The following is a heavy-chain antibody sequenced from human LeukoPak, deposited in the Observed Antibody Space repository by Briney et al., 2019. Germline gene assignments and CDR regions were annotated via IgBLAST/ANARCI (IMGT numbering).Heavy chain of an antibody. CDR2: ISYDGSNK. D-gene: IGHD3-22*01. J-gene: IGHJ6*03. Sequence: GGSLRLSCAASGFTFSSYAMHWVRQAPGKGLEWVAVISYDGSNKYYADSVKGRFTISRDNSKNTLYLQMGSLRAEDMAVYYCARGYYDSSGYNYYYYYYMDVWGKGTTVTISS. CDR3: ARGYYDSSGYNYYYYYYMDV. V-gene: IGHV3-30*14. CDR1: GFTFSSYA.